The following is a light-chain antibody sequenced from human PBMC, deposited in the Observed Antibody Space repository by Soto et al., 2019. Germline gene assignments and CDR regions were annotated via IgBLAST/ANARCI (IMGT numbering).Light chain of an antibody. J-gene: IGLJ2*01. V-gene: IGLV6-57*02. Sequence: FMLPQPHSVSESPGKTVTISCTGNSGSIASNYVQWYQQRPGSAPTTVIYEDDQRPSGVPDRFSGSIDSSSNSASLTISGLKPEDEADYYCQSYDSSNVVFGGGTKPTVL. CDR2: EDD. CDR1: SGSIASNY. CDR3: QSYDSSNVV.